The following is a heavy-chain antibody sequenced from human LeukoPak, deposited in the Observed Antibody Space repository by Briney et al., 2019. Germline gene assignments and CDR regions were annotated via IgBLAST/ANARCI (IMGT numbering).Heavy chain of an antibody. J-gene: IGHJ4*02. Sequence: SVKVSCKASGGTSSSYAISWVRQAPGQGLEWMGGIIPIFGTANYAQKFQGRVTITTDESTSTAYMELSSLRSEDTAVYYCARDRTGANYFDYWGQGTLVTVSS. CDR1: GGTSSSYA. V-gene: IGHV1-69*05. CDR3: ARDRTGANYFDY. CDR2: IIPIFGTA. D-gene: IGHD1-7*01.